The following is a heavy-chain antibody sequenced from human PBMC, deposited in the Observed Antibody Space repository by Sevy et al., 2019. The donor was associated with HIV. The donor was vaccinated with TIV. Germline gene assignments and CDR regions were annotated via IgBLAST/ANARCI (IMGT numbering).Heavy chain of an antibody. J-gene: IGHJ5*02. CDR1: GFTFSSYG. Sequence: GGSLRLSCAASGFTFSSYGMHWVRQAPGKGLEWVAVISYDGSNKYYADSVKGRFTISRDNSKNTLYLQMNSLRAEDTAVYYCAKAKKLATVTTNWFDPWDQGTLVTVSS. D-gene: IGHD4-17*01. CDR2: ISYDGSNK. V-gene: IGHV3-30*18. CDR3: AKAKKLATVTTNWFDP.